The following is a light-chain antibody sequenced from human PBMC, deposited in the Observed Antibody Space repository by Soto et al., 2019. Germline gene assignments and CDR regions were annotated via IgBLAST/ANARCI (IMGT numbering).Light chain of an antibody. CDR3: QHHGT. J-gene: IGKJ3*01. CDR2: EAS. CDR1: QSISSW. V-gene: IGKV1-5*01. Sequence: DIQMTQSPSTLSASVGDRVTITCRASQSISSWLAWYQQKPRKAPKLLIYEASSVESGVPSRFSGSGSGTEFTSSISTHQPADFATHYYQHHGTFGHGTKVDIK.